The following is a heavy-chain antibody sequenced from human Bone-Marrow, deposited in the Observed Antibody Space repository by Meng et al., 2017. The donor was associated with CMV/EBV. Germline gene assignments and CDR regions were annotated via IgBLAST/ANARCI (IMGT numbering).Heavy chain of an antibody. D-gene: IGHD3-16*01. CDR1: GYTFTGYY. CDR3: ARSYDYVWGSDP. V-gene: IGHV1-2*02. CDR2: INPNSGGT. J-gene: IGHJ5*02. Sequence: ASVKVSCKASGYTFTGYYMHWVRQAPGQGLEWMGWINPNSGGTNYAQKFQGRVTMTRDTSISTAYMELSRLRSDDTAVYYCARSYDYVWGSDPWGQGNLVNVAS.